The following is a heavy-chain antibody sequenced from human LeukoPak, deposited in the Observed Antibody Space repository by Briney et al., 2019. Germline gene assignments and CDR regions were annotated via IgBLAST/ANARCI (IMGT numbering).Heavy chain of an antibody. CDR2: IYYSGST. CDR3: ARDGVVDSSGQLGAFDI. D-gene: IGHD3-22*01. CDR1: GGSISSGGYS. Sequence: SETLSLTCAVSGGSISSGGYSWSWIRQPPGKGLEWIGYIYYSGSTYYNPSLKSRVTISVDTSKNQSSLKLSSVTAADTAVYYCARDGVVDSSGQLGAFDIWGQGTMVTVSS. V-gene: IGHV4-30-4*07. J-gene: IGHJ3*02.